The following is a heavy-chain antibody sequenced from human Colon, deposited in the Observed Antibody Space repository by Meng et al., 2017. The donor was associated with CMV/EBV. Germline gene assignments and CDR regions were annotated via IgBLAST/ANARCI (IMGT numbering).Heavy chain of an antibody. V-gene: IGHV3-30*02. D-gene: IGHD5-24*01. J-gene: IGHJ4*02. Sequence: GGSLRLSCAASGFNFNSFGMHWVRQAPGKGLEWVAFIRFDAKEQYYSDSVKGRFTISRDNAMSTLYLHMDGLRPDGTAVYYCAKREASASLDYWGQGTLVTVSS. CDR3: AKREASASLDY. CDR2: IRFDAKEQ. CDR1: GFNFNSFG.